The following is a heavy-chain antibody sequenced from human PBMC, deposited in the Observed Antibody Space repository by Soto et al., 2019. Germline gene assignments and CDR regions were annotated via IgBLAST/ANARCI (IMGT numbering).Heavy chain of an antibody. V-gene: IGHV3-21*01. CDR3: AREDRVNAFDI. CDR2: ISGGSTYI. J-gene: IGHJ3*02. Sequence: EVQLVESGGGLVKPGGSLRLSCAVSGFTLSSYSMNWVRQAPGKGLEWVSSISGGSTYIFYADSVKGRFTISRDNAKNSLYLQINSLRAEDTAVYYCAREDRVNAFDIWGQGTTVTVSS. CDR1: GFTLSSYS.